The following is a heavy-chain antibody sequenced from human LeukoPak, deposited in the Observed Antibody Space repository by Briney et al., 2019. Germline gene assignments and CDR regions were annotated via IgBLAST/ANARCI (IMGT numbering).Heavy chain of an antibody. CDR2: VYSDGST. CDR3: ARLTVSGQPDY. Sequence: GGSLRLSCAASGFSVRNKYMNWVRRAPGKGLEWVSVVYSDGSTYYADSVKGRFTISRDFSKNTLYLQMNSLRVEDTAVYYCARLTVSGQPDYWGQGTLVTVSS. CDR1: GFSVRNKY. V-gene: IGHV3-66*01. J-gene: IGHJ4*02. D-gene: IGHD6-19*01.